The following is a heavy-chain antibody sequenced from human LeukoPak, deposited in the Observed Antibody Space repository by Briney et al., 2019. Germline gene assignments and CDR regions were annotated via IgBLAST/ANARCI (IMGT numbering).Heavy chain of an antibody. D-gene: IGHD3-22*01. J-gene: IGHJ3*02. CDR1: GFIFSRYA. CDR3: AKSITMIVVAPEDAFDI. CDR2: ISGSGGST. V-gene: IGHV3-23*01. Sequence: GGSLRLSCAGSGFIFSRYAMSWVRQAPGKGLEWVSAISGSGGSTYYADSVKGRFTVSRDNSKNTLYLQMNSLRAEDTAVYYCAKSITMIVVAPEDAFDIWGQGTMVTVSS.